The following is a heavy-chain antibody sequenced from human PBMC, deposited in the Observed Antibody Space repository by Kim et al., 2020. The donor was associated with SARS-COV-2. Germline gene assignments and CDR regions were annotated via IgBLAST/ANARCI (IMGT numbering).Heavy chain of an antibody. Sequence: GRFTISRDNSKNTLYLQMNSLRAEDTAVYYCARDLGRYCSSTSCGAGFDYWGQGTLVTVSS. CDR3: ARDLGRYCSSTSCGAGFDY. D-gene: IGHD2-2*01. J-gene: IGHJ4*02. V-gene: IGHV3-30*01.